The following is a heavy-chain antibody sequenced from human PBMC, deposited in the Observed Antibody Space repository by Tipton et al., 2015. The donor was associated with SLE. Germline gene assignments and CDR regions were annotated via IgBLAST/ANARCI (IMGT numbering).Heavy chain of an antibody. CDR1: GGSISSDY. V-gene: IGHV4-59*12. Sequence: LRLSCTVSGGSISSDYWSWIRQPPGKGLEWIGYVYYSGSTNYNPSLKSRVTISVETSKNHFSLKLTSVTAADTAVYYCARDSRIGWFDPWGQGTLVTVSS. CDR2: VYYSGST. D-gene: IGHD2-15*01. CDR3: ARDSRIGWFDP. J-gene: IGHJ5*02.